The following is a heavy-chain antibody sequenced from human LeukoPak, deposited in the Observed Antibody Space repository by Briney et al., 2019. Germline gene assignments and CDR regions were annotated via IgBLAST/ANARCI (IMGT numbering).Heavy chain of an antibody. CDR1: GYTVTSYG. J-gene: IGHJ4*02. Sequence: ASVKVSCKASGYTVTSYGISWVRQAPGQGLEWMGWISAYNGNTNYAQKLQGRVTMTTDTSTSTAYMELRSLRSDDTAVYYCARDRVTTVTTHFDYWGQGTLVTVSS. V-gene: IGHV1-18*01. CDR2: ISAYNGNT. CDR3: ARDRVTTVTTHFDY. D-gene: IGHD4-17*01.